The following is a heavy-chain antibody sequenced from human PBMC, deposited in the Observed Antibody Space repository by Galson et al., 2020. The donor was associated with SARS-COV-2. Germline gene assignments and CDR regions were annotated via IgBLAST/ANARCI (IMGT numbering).Heavy chain of an antibody. Sequence: ASETLSLTCAVSGESINNNDYSWAWIRQPPGQGLEWIGYFYASGTTFYSPSLRSRLTISADWSKNQISLNLNSVTASDTAVYFCARARRLGSRPLDSWGQGVLVIVSS. D-gene: IGHD3-9*01. CDR2: FYASGTT. J-gene: IGHJ4*02. CDR3: ARARRLGSRPLDS. V-gene: IGHV4-30-2*01. CDR1: GESINNNDYS.